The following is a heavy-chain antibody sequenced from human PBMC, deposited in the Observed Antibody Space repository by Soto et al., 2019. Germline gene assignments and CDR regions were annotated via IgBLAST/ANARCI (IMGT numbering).Heavy chain of an antibody. Sequence: QVQLVQSGAEVKKPGASVKVSCKASGYTFTSYGINWVRQAPGQGLEWMGWISAYNGNTNYAPKLKGRVTMTPSTSTTTAYMEVGGLRSDDTAVYFCGGVSAVWFGAYYSGMDVWGQGTKVTVSS. CDR3: GGVSAVWFGAYYSGMDV. CDR1: GYTFTSYG. D-gene: IGHD3-10*01. J-gene: IGHJ6*02. CDR2: ISAYNGNT. V-gene: IGHV1-18*01.